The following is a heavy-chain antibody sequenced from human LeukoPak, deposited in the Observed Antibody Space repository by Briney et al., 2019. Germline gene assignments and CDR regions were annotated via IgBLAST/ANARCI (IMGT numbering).Heavy chain of an antibody. CDR1: GASVTTSY. D-gene: IGHD2-21*01. J-gene: IGHJ4*02. Sequence: SETLSLTCTVSGASVTTSYWSWIRQSAGKGLEWNGRVYISGDTKYNPSLMGRVFMSLDVSKGQFSLSLRSVTAADTAVYFCARLIAEVGRGTNYFDTWGQGTPVTVSS. V-gene: IGHV4-4*07. CDR3: ARLIAEVGRGTNYFDT. CDR2: VYISGDT.